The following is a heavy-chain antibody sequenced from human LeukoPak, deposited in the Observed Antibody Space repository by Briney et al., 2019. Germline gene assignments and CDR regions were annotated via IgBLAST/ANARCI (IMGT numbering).Heavy chain of an antibody. CDR1: GGSISSYY. V-gene: IGHV4-59*01. J-gene: IGHJ3*02. D-gene: IGHD3-16*01. CDR3: ARGWASSRRKAFDI. Sequence: PSETLSLTCTVSGGSISSYYWNWIRQPPGKGVEWIGYIHYSGSTNYNPSLKSRVTISVDTSKNQFSLKLSSVTAADTAVYYCARGWASSRRKAFDIWGQGTMVTVSS. CDR2: IHYSGST.